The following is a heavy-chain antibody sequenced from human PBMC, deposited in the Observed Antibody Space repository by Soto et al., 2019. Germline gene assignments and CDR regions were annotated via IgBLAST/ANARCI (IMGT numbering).Heavy chain of an antibody. CDR1: GGSISSYY. V-gene: IGHV4-59*01. J-gene: IGHJ6*02. D-gene: IGHD2-8*01. CDR3: ARDIMGTNYHYYGMDV. CDR2: IYYSGST. Sequence: SETLSLTCTVSGGSISSYYWSWIRQPPGKGLEWIGYIYYSGSTNYNPSLKSRVTISVDTSKNQFSLKLSSVTAADTAVYYCARDIMGTNYHYYGMDVWGQGTTVTVSS.